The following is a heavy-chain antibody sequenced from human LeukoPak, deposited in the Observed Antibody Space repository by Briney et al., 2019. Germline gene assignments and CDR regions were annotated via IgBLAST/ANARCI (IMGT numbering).Heavy chain of an antibody. CDR2: ISYDGSNK. D-gene: IGHD4-17*01. V-gene: IGHV3-30*03. Sequence: GGSLRLSCAASGFTFSSYGMHWVRQAPGKGLEWVAVISYDGSNKYYADSVKGRFTISRDNSKNTLYLQMNSLRAEDTAVYYCARTPPNDYGDSYYFDYWGQGTLVTVSS. CDR3: ARTPPNDYGDSYYFDY. J-gene: IGHJ4*02. CDR1: GFTFSSYG.